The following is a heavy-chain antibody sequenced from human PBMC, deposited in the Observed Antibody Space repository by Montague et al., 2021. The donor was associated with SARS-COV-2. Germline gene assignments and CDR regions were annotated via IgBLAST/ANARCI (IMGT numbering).Heavy chain of an antibody. V-gene: IGHV4-59*08. CDR1: GVSVTDYY. D-gene: IGHD3-16*01. Sequence: SETLSLTCTVSGVSVTDYYWSWIRQPPGKGLEWVGDVLYNKGTNFNPSLKSRVAISVDTSKIQYSLSLTSVTAADTAFYHCVRHPHYDGLNVPPDFWDQGALVAVSS. CDR3: VRHPHYDGLNVPPDF. CDR2: VLYNKGT. J-gene: IGHJ3*01.